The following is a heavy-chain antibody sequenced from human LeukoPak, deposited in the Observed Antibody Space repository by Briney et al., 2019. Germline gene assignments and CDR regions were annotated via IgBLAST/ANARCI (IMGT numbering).Heavy chain of an antibody. V-gene: IGHV4-39*01. J-gene: IGHJ4*02. CDR1: GGSIISTNYY. CDR2: IYYSGTT. Sequence: PSETLSLTCTVSGGSIISTNYYWGWLRQPPGKGLEWIGSIYYSGTTYYDPSLKSRITISVDTSKNQFSLKLSSVAAADTAVYYCAISRNGPQDYWGQGTLVTVCS. CDR3: AISRNGPQDY. D-gene: IGHD2-8*01.